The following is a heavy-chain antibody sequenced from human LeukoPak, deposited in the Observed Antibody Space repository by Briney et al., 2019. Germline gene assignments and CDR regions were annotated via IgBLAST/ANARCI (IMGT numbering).Heavy chain of an antibody. Sequence: SETLSLTCAVSGGSISSSNWWSWVRQPPGKGLEWIGEINHSGSTNYNPSLKSRVTISVDTSKKQFSLKLNSVTAADTAVYYCARPPYCSDTSCYRAFDNWGQGTLVTVSS. CDR3: ARPPYCSDTSCYRAFDN. D-gene: IGHD2-2*02. CDR1: GGSISSSNW. CDR2: INHSGST. J-gene: IGHJ4*02. V-gene: IGHV4-4*02.